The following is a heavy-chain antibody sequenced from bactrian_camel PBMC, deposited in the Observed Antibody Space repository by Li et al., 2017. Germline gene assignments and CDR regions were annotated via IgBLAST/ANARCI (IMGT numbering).Heavy chain of an antibody. J-gene: IGHJ4*01. V-gene: IGHV3S53*01. CDR2: INGFGTT. CDR1: GFSISPYC. D-gene: IGHD4*01. Sequence: HVQLVESGGGSVQAGGSLRLACAAPGFSISPYCMGWFRQAPGKEREGVATINGFGTTSYVDSVEGRFTISRDSAKNTAYLEMNSLKPEDTAMYYCAAYYCPRTMTSILDTRLVDYSSQGTQVTVS.